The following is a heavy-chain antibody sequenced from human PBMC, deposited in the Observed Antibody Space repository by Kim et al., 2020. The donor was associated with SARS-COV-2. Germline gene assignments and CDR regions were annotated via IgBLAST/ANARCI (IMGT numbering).Heavy chain of an antibody. Sequence: NYNPSLKSRVTISVDKSKNQFSLKLSSVTAADTAMYYCARVTIFGVVGIIWGQGTLVTVSS. CDR3: ARVTIFGVVGII. V-gene: IGHV4-4*02. D-gene: IGHD3-3*01. J-gene: IGHJ4*02.